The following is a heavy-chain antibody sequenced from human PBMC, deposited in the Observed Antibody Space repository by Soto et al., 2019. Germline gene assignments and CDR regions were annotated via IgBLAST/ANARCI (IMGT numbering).Heavy chain of an antibody. Sequence: SVKVSCKASGGTFSSYAISWVRQAPGQGLEWMGGIIPIFGTANYAQKFQGRVTITADESTSTAYMELSSLRSEDTAVYYCAVGGGQPTSSSWFYYFDYWGQGTLVTVSS. D-gene: IGHD6-13*01. CDR2: IIPIFGTA. V-gene: IGHV1-69*13. CDR3: AVGGGQPTSSSWFYYFDY. J-gene: IGHJ4*02. CDR1: GGTFSSYA.